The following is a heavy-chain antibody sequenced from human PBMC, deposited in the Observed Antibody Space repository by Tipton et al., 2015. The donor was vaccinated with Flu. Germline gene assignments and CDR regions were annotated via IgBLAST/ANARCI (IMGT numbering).Heavy chain of an antibody. CDR2: VYYSGST. V-gene: IGHV4-31*03. J-gene: IGHJ4*02. Sequence: TLSLTCTVSGDSISSGGAYWTWIRQHPGKGLEWIGCVYYSGSTYYNPSLESRVTVSVDTSKNQFYLRLTSLTAADTAVYYCARVGWLDLYGGNPDFDSWGQGTLVTVSS. CDR3: ARVGWLDLYGGNPDFDS. CDR1: GDSISSGGAY. D-gene: IGHD4-23*01.